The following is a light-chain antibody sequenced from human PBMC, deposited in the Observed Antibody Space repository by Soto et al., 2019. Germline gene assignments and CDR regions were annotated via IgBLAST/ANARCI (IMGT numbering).Light chain of an antibody. V-gene: IGKV1-16*02. CDR3: QQYDSYPRT. CDR1: QGISKY. CDR2: ATS. Sequence: DIQMTQSPSSLSASVGDRVTITCRASQGISKYVAWFQQIPGKAPKSLIYATSRVQSGVPSKFSGSGSGTDFNIIISSLQPEDFATYYSQQYDSYPRTFGQGTRLEMK. J-gene: IGKJ2*01.